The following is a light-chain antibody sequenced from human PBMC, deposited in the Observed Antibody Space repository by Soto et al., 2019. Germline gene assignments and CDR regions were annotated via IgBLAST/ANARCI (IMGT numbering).Light chain of an antibody. CDR1: QSISRN. V-gene: IGKV3-15*01. CDR2: AAS. Sequence: EILMTQSPATLSVSPGERAPLSCRASQSISRNLAWYQHTPGQAPRILIYAASTRDTGIPARFSGSGSGTEFTLTISRLQSEDVEIYYCQQYYTIPLTFGGGTKVDIK. CDR3: QQYYTIPLT. J-gene: IGKJ4*01.